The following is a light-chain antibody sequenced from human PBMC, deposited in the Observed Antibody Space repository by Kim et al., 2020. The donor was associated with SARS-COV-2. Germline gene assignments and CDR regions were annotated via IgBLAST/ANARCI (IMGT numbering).Light chain of an antibody. V-gene: IGKV3-20*01. J-gene: IGKJ2*01. Sequence: EIVLTQSPGTLSLSPGERATLSCRASQSVSSNYLAWYQQKPGQAPRLLIYGASTRATDTPDTFSGSGSVTDFTLTISRLESEDFAVYYCQQYGNSPYTFGQGTKLEI. CDR1: QSVSSNY. CDR3: QQYGNSPYT. CDR2: GAS.